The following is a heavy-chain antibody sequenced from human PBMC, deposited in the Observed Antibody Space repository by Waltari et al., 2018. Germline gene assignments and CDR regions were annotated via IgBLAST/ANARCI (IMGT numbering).Heavy chain of an antibody. CDR2: IYYRGST. V-gene: IGHV4-59*11. CDR1: GGSISSHY. CDR3: AREDYGDYVAY. J-gene: IGHJ4*02. D-gene: IGHD4-17*01. Sequence: QVQLQESGPGLVKPSETLSLTCTVSGGSISSHYWSWIRQPPGKGLEWIGYIYYRGSTNYNPSLKSRVTISVDTSKNQFSLKLSSVTAADTAVYYCAREDYGDYVAYWGQGTLVTVSS.